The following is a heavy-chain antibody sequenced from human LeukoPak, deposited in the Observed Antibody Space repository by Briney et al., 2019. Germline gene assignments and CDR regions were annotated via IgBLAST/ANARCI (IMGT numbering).Heavy chain of an antibody. D-gene: IGHD6-19*01. Sequence: ASVKVSCKASGYTFIGYYIHWVRQAPGQGLEWMRWINPNSGGTNYAQKFQGWVTMTRDTSISTAYVELSRLKSDDTAVYYCARAGAYSSGREDDAFDIWGQGTMVTVSS. CDR1: GYTFIGYY. CDR2: INPNSGGT. CDR3: ARAGAYSSGREDDAFDI. J-gene: IGHJ3*02. V-gene: IGHV1-2*04.